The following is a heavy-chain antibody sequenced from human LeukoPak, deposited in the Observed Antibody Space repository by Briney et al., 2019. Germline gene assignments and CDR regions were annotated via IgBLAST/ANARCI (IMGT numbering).Heavy chain of an antibody. V-gene: IGHV4-4*02. CDR2: IYHSGST. CDR1: GGSISSSNR. J-gene: IGHJ4*02. Sequence: TSGTLSLTCAVSGGSISSSNRWSWVRQPPGKGLEWIGEIYHSGSTNYNPSLKSRVTISVDKSKNQFSLNLSSVTAADTAVYYCASLVRGIIQYYFDYWGQGTLVTVSS. CDR3: ASLVRGIIQYYFDY. D-gene: IGHD3-10*01.